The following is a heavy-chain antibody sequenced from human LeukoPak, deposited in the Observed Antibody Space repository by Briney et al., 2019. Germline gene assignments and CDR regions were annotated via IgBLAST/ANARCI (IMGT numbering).Heavy chain of an antibody. CDR1: GYTFIAYY. CDR3: ARRYCSGGSCYPDY. D-gene: IGHD2-15*01. V-gene: IGHV1-2*02. CDR2: INPNTGGT. J-gene: IGHJ4*02. Sequence: APVKVSCKASGYTFIAYYIQWVRQAPGQGLEWMGWINPNTGGTKNAQKFQGRVTMTRDTSITTAYMELGRLTSDDKAVYYCARRYCSGGSCYPDYWGQGTLVTVSS.